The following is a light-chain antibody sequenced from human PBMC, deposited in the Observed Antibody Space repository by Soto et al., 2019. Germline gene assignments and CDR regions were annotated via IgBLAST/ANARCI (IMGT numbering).Light chain of an antibody. Sequence: QSVLTQPPSASGTPRQRVSISCSGSSSNIGTNFVYWYQQLPGTAPRLLISKIDQRPSGVPDRFSGSRSGTSASLAISGLGSEDEADYYCAAWDDILNSYVFGTGTKVTVL. CDR3: AAWDDILNSYV. V-gene: IGLV1-47*01. J-gene: IGLJ1*01. CDR1: SSNIGTNF. CDR2: KID.